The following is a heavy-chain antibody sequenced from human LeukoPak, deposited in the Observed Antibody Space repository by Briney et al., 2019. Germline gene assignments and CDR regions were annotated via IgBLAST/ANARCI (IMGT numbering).Heavy chain of an antibody. D-gene: IGHD3-3*01. Sequence: GGSLRLSCAASGFTFSSYGMHWVRQAPGKGLEWVGVIWYDGSNKYYADSVKGRFTISRDNAKNSLYLQMNSLRAEDTAVYYCARIYDFWSGYADEDDYWGQGTLVTVSS. V-gene: IGHV3-33*01. CDR1: GFTFSSYG. J-gene: IGHJ4*02. CDR3: ARIYDFWSGYADEDDY. CDR2: IWYDGSNK.